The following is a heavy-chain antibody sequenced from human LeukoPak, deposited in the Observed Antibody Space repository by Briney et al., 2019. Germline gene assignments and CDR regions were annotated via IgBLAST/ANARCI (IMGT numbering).Heavy chain of an antibody. J-gene: IGHJ4*02. D-gene: IGHD3-3*01. Sequence: SETLSLTCTVSGGSINSYYWSWIRQPAGKGLEWIGRIHTSGSTNSNPSLKSRVTMSVDTSKNQFSLRLSSVTAADTAAYYGATWSGDYSFDFWGQGTLVTVSS. CDR2: IHTSGST. CDR1: GGSINSYY. V-gene: IGHV4-4*07. CDR3: ATWSGDYSFDF.